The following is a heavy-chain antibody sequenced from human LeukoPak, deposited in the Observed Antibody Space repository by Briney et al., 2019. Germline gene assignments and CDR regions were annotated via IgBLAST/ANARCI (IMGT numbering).Heavy chain of an antibody. CDR2: ISGSGGST. CDR1: GFTFSSYA. Sequence: QPGGSLRLSCAASGFTFSSYAMSWVRQAPGKGLEWVSAISGSGGSTYYADSVKGRFTIPRDNSKNTLYLQMNSLRAEDTAVYYCAKDQGEEYYDFWSGPFQHWGQGTLVTVSS. J-gene: IGHJ1*01. D-gene: IGHD3-3*01. CDR3: AKDQGEEYYDFWSGPFQH. V-gene: IGHV3-23*01.